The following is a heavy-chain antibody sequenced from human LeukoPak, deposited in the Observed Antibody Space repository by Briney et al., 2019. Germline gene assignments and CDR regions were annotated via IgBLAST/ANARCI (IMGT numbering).Heavy chain of an antibody. CDR3: ARINGELHQYYFDY. CDR1: GGTFSSYA. D-gene: IGHD3-10*01. V-gene: IGHV1-18*01. Sequence: ASVKVSCKASGGTFSSYAISWVRQAPGQGLEWMGWISAYNGNTNYAQKLQGRVTMTTDTSTSTAYMELRSLRSDDTAVYYCARINGELHQYYFDYWGQGTLVTVSS. J-gene: IGHJ4*02. CDR2: ISAYNGNT.